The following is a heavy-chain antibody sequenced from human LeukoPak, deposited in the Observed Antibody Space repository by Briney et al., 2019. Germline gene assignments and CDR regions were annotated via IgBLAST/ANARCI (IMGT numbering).Heavy chain of an antibody. CDR3: ARDYGYSSGWVRLPGYFDY. D-gene: IGHD6-19*01. V-gene: IGHV1-18*01. CDR2: ISAYNGNT. J-gene: IGHJ4*02. CDR1: GYTFTSYG. Sequence: GASVKVSCKASGYTFTSYGISWVRQAPGQGLEWMGWISAYNGNTNYAQKLQGRVTMTTDTSTSTAYMELRSLRSDDTAVYYCARDYGYSSGWVRLPGYFDYWGQGTLVTVSS.